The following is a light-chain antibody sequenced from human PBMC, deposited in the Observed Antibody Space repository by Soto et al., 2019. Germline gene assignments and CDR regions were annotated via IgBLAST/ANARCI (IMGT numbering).Light chain of an antibody. J-gene: IGKJ4*01. CDR3: QQASSFPLT. V-gene: IGKV1-12*01. CDR1: QPVDSW. CDR2: AAS. Sequence: DVQLTQSPSSVSASVGDRVSITCRASQPVDSWLAWYQHKPGKAPKLLIYAASTLDTGVSWRCSASGSGTDFTLTISSLQPEDSATYFCQQASSFPLTFGGGTTVEIK.